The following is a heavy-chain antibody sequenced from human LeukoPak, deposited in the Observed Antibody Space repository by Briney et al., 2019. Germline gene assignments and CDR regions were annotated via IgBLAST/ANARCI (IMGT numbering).Heavy chain of an antibody. J-gene: IGHJ6*03. Sequence: ASVKVSCKASGYTFTSYAMHWVRQAPGQGLEWMGWINPNSGGTNYAQKFQGRVTMTRDTSISTAYMELSRLRSDDTAVYYCARAGYCSSTSCYHYYYYYMDVWGKGTTVTVSS. CDR1: GYTFTSYA. V-gene: IGHV1-2*02. CDR3: ARAGYCSSTSCYHYYYYYMDV. D-gene: IGHD2-2*01. CDR2: INPNSGGT.